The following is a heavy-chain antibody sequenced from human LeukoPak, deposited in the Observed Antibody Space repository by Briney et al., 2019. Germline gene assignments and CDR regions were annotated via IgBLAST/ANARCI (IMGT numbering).Heavy chain of an antibody. J-gene: IGHJ5*02. D-gene: IGHD3-9*01. Sequence: SETLSLTCTVSGGSISSTFYYWGWIRQPPGKGLGWIGSINYSGSTYYNPSLKSRVTISVNTSKNQFSLKLSSVTAADTAVYYCARYSYDILTGYPKGWFDPWGQGTLVTVSS. CDR2: INYSGST. V-gene: IGHV4-39*07. CDR3: ARYSYDILTGYPKGWFDP. CDR1: GGSISSTFYY.